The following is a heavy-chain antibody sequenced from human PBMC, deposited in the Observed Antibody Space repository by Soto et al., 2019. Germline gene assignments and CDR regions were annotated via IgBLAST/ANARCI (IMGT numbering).Heavy chain of an antibody. D-gene: IGHD1-26*01. Sequence: SVKVSCKASGFTFTSSAVQWVRQARGQRLEWIGWIVVGSGNTNYAQKFQERVTITRDMSTSTAYMELSSLRSEDTAVYYCAALFHSGSYSVYYYYGMDVWGQGTTVTVSS. V-gene: IGHV1-58*01. J-gene: IGHJ6*02. CDR1: GFTFTSSA. CDR2: IVVGSGNT. CDR3: AALFHSGSYSVYYYYGMDV.